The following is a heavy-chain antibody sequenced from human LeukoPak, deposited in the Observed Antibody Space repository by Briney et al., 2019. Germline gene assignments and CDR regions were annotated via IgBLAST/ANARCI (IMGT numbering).Heavy chain of an antibody. CDR1: GFTFSNAW. CDR3: TTDLPIWPGMVRGVFDY. Sequence: GGSLRLSCAASGFTFSNAWMSWVRQAPGKGLEWVGRIKSKTDGGTTDYAAPVKGRFTISRDDSKNTLYLQMNSLKTEDTAVYYCTTDLPIWPGMVRGVFDYWGQGTLVTVSS. CDR2: IKSKTDGGTT. D-gene: IGHD3-10*01. V-gene: IGHV3-15*01. J-gene: IGHJ4*02.